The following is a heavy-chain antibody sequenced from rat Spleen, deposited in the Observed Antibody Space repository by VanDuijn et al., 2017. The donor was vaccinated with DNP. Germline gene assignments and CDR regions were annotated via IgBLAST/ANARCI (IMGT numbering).Heavy chain of an antibody. Sequence: EVRLVESGGGLVQPGRSLKLSCAASGFTFNDYNMAWVRQAPTKGLEWVAYISYDGGSNYYGDSVKGRFTISRDNAKSSLYLQMNSLKSEDTATYYCARGSSNIHWYFDFWGPGTMVTVSS. CDR2: ISYDGGSN. CDR1: GFTFNDYN. CDR3: ARGSSNIHWYFDF. D-gene: IGHD1-2*01. J-gene: IGHJ1*01. V-gene: IGHV5-20*01.